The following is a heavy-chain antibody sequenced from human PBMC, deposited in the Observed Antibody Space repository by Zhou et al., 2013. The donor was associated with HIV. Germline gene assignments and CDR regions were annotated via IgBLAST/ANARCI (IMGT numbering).Heavy chain of an antibody. Sequence: QVQLQESGPGLVKPSETLSLSCIVSGDSISSSSYYWGWIRQPPGKGLEWIGSIYYSGSTYYNPSLKSRVTISVDTSKNQFSLKLSSVTAADTAVYYCARSMGLWFGEPVYWGQGTLVTVSS. CDR3: ARSMGLWFGEPVY. CDR1: GDSISSSSYY. J-gene: IGHJ4*02. D-gene: IGHD3-10*01. V-gene: IGHV4-39*07. CDR2: IYYSGST.